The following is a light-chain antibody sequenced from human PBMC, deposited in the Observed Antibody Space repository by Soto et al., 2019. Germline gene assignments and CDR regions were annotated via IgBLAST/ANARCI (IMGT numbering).Light chain of an antibody. CDR1: QTISSW. Sequence: DIQMTQSPSTLSASVGDRVTITCRASQTISSWLAWYQQKPGKAPKLLIYKASSLESGVPSRFSGSASGTEFTLTISSLQHDDFATYYCQQYNSYPWTFGQGTKVEIK. J-gene: IGKJ1*01. V-gene: IGKV1-5*03. CDR3: QQYNSYPWT. CDR2: KAS.